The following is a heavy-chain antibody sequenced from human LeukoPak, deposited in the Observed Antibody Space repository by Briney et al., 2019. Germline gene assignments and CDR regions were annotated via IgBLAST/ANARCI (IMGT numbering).Heavy chain of an antibody. CDR2: IYSGGST. J-gene: IGHJ4*02. Sequence: GGSLRLSCAASGFTVSNNYMSWVRQAPGKGLEWVSVIYSGGSTYYADSVKGRFTISRDNSGNTLYLQMNSLRAEDTAVYYCARDPAVAGGGFWGQGTLVTVSS. CDR1: GFTVSNNY. D-gene: IGHD6-19*01. CDR3: ARDPAVAGGGF. V-gene: IGHV3-66*01.